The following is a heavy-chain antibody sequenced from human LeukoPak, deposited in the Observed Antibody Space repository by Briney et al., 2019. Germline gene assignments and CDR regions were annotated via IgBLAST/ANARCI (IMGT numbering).Heavy chain of an antibody. CDR2: INPNSGGT. CDR1: GYTFNDYY. D-gene: IGHD3-10*01. CDR3: ARDRILWFGEFDP. V-gene: IGHV1-2*02. Sequence: ASVKVFCKASGYTFNDYYIHWVRQAPGQGLEWMGWINPNSGGTNYAQKFQGRVTMTRDTSIYTAYMDLSSLRSDDTAVYYCARDRILWFGEFDPWGQGTLVTVSS. J-gene: IGHJ5*02.